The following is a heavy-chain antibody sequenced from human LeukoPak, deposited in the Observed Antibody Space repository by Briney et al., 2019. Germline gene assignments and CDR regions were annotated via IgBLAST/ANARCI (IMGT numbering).Heavy chain of an antibody. Sequence: GESLKISCQGSGYSFTSYWIGWVRQMPGKGLEWMGIIYPGDSDTRYSPSFQGQVTISADTSITTAYLQWSSLKASDTAMYYCAIHHYYDSSGYLPPWGQGTLVTVSS. V-gene: IGHV5-51*01. J-gene: IGHJ5*02. CDR3: AIHHYYDSSGYLPP. D-gene: IGHD3-22*01. CDR1: GYSFTSYW. CDR2: IYPGDSDT.